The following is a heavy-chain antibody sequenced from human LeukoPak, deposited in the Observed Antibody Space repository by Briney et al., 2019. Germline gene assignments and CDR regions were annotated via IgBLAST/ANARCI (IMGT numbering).Heavy chain of an antibody. D-gene: IGHD1-26*01. CDR2: IYHSGTT. CDR1: RYSISSGYY. CDR3: ARDGGSSGIHDY. Sequence: PSETLSLTCSVSRYSISSGYYWSWIRQSPGKGLEWIAGIYHSGTTYYNPSLKSRVTISVDTSKNQFSLKLRSVTAADTAVYYCARDGGSSGIHDYWGQGTLVTVSS. J-gene: IGHJ4*02. V-gene: IGHV4-38-2*02.